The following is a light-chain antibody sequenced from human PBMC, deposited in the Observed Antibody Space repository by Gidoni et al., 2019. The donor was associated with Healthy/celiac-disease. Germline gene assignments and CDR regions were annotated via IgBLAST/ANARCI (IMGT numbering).Light chain of an antibody. CDR1: QSISSW. V-gene: IGKV1-5*03. Sequence: ESQMTQSASTLSASVGDRVTITCRARQSISSWLAWYQQQPGKAPKLLIYTSSSLGRGVPSRFSGSSSGTDFTLTISRLQPDDFATYYCQQYNSYWTFGQGTKVEIK. CDR2: TSS. CDR3: QQYNSYWT. J-gene: IGKJ1*01.